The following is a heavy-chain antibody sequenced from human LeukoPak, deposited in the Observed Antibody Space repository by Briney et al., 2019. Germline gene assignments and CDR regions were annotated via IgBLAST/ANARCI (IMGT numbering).Heavy chain of an antibody. CDR2: IKKDGSEK. D-gene: IGHD5-18*01. CDR1: GFTFSSYS. V-gene: IGHV3-7*01. J-gene: IGHJ4*02. CDR3: ARHLSGVTGYTYGRGIDY. Sequence: GGSLRLSCAASGFTFSSYSMNWVRQAPGKGLEWVANIKKDGSEKFYVDSVRGRFTISRDNAKTSLYLQMISLRAEDTAVYYCARHLSGVTGYTYGRGIDYWGQGTLVSVSS.